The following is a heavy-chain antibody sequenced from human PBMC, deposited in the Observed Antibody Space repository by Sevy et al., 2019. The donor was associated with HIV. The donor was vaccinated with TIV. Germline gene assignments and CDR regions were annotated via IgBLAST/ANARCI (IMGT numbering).Heavy chain of an antibody. V-gene: IGHV3-23*01. CDR2: ISGSGGST. J-gene: IGHJ4*02. Sequence: GGSLRLSCAASGFTFSSYAMSWVRQAPGKGLEWGSAISGSGGSTYYADSVKGRFTISRDNSKNTLYLQMNSLRAEDTAVYYCAKGRPGFLITFGGVIGSWGQGTLVTVSS. D-gene: IGHD3-16*01. CDR3: AKGRPGFLITFGGVIGS. CDR1: GFTFSSYA.